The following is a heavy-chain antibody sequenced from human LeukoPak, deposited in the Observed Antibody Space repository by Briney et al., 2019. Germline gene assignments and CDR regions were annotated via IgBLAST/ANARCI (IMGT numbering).Heavy chain of an antibody. Sequence: SETLSLTCTVSGGSISSDYWSWIRQPPGKGLEGIGYIYYSGSTNYNPSLKSRVTISVDTSKNQFSLKLSSVTAADTAVYYRARQDSSGWSLFDYWGQGTLVTVSS. CDR1: GGSISSDY. D-gene: IGHD6-19*01. CDR3: ARQDSSGWSLFDY. V-gene: IGHV4-59*08. J-gene: IGHJ4*02. CDR2: IYYSGST.